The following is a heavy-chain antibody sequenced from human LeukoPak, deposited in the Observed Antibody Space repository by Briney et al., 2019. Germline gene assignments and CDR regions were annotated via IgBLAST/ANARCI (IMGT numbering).Heavy chain of an antibody. V-gene: IGHV1-69*13. Sequence: SVKVSCKASGGTFSSYAISWVRQAPGQGLEWMGGIIPIFGTANYAQKFQGRVTITADESTSTAYMELSSLRSEDTAVYYCARDRGEYSYAYDYWGQGTLVTVSS. CDR1: GGTFSSYA. CDR3: ARDRGEYSYAYDY. D-gene: IGHD5-18*01. CDR2: IIPIFGTA. J-gene: IGHJ4*02.